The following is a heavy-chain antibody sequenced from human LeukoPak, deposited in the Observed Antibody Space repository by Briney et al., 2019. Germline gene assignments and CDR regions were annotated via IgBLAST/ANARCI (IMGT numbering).Heavy chain of an antibody. CDR3: TKSSGDWH. CDR1: GFTFSNAW. Sequence: PGGSLRLSCTTSGFTFSNAWMSWVRQAPGKGLEWVGRISSKTDGGTTDYAAPVKGRFTFSSDDSKNTLYLQMNSLKPEDTADYYCTKSSGDWHWGQGTLVTVSS. J-gene: IGHJ4*02. D-gene: IGHD2-21*02. CDR2: ISSKTDGGTT. V-gene: IGHV3-15*05.